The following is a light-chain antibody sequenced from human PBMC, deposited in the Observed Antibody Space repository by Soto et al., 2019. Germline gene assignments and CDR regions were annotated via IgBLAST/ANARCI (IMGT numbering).Light chain of an antibody. CDR1: SSDVGGYNY. J-gene: IGLJ1*01. Sequence: QSALTQPPSVSGSPGQSVTISCTGTSSDVGGYNYVSWYQQHTGKAPRLMIYDVTKRPSGVPDRFSGSKSGNTASLTISGLQAEDEADYYCSSFTSRFTFVFGTGTKVTVL. CDR3: SSFTSRFTFV. V-gene: IGLV2-11*01. CDR2: DVT.